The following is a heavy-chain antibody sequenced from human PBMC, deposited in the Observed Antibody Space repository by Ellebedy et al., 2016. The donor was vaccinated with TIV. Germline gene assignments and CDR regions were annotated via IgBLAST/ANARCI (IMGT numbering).Heavy chain of an antibody. CDR3: ARGEDTLMVISKTGNGMGVWFDY. Sequence: AASVKVSCKASGYTFTSHYIHWARQAPGQGLEWMAIINPSGGGPDYTHKFHSRVTMTRDTSTTIAYMELRSLRSDDTAVYYCARGEDTLMVISKTGNGMGVWFDYWGQGTLVTVSS. D-gene: IGHD5-18*01. CDR1: GYTFTSHY. V-gene: IGHV1-46*01. J-gene: IGHJ4*02. CDR2: INPSGGGP.